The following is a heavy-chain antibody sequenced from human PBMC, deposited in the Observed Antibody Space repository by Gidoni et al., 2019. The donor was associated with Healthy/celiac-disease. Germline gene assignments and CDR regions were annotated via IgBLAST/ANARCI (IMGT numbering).Heavy chain of an antibody. D-gene: IGHD6-6*01. CDR1: GCSISSGGYY. CDR3: ARAPRGSSSGGDY. J-gene: IGHJ4*02. Sequence: QVQLQESGPGLVKPSQTLSLTGTVPGCSISSGGYYWSWIRQHPGKGLEWIGYIYYSGSTYYNPSLKSRVTISVDTSKNQFSLKLSSVTAADTAVYYCARAPRGSSSGGDYWGQGTLVTVSS. V-gene: IGHV4-31*03. CDR2: IYYSGST.